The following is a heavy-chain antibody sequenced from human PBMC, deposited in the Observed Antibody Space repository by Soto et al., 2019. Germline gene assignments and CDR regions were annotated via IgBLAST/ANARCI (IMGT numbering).Heavy chain of an antibody. J-gene: IGHJ4*02. Sequence: GGSLRLSCAASGFTFSNAWMSWVRQAPGKGLEWVGRIKSKTDGGTTDYAAPVKGRFTISRDDSKNTLYLQMNSLKTEDTAVYYCTTGTSSGWSQNFDYWGQGTLVTVSS. V-gene: IGHV3-15*01. CDR1: GFTFSNAW. CDR3: TTGTSSGWSQNFDY. D-gene: IGHD6-19*01. CDR2: IKSKTDGGTT.